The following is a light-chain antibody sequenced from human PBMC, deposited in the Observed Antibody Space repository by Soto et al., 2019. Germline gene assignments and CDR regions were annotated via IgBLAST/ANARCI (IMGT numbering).Light chain of an antibody. V-gene: IGKV3D-15*01. CDR3: QQYNNWPPLT. Sequence: EIVMTQSPATLSMSPGERANLSCRASQSVSSNFAWYQQKAGQAPRLLIYGASTRATDIPARFSGSGSGTEFTLTISSLQSEDFAVYYCQQYNNWPPLTFGGGTKVDIK. J-gene: IGKJ4*01. CDR1: QSVSSN. CDR2: GAS.